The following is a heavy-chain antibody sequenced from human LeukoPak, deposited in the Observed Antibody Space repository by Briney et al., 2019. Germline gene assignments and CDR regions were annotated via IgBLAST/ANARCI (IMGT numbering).Heavy chain of an antibody. Sequence: GGSLRLSCAASGFTFSKAWLSWVRQAPARGLEGVGRIKSKTDGGTTDYAAPVKGRFTISRDDSKNTLYLQMNSRKTEDTAVYYCTTVEGYVPDYWGQGTLVTVSS. J-gene: IGHJ4*02. CDR2: IKSKTDGGTT. V-gene: IGHV3-15*01. D-gene: IGHD1-1*01. CDR1: GFTFSKAW. CDR3: TTVEGYVPDY.